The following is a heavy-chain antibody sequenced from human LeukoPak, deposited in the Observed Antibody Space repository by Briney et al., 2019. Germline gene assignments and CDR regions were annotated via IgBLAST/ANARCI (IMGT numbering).Heavy chain of an antibody. CDR2: IKQDGSEK. V-gene: IGHV3-7*01. CDR3: ARDMSVAGDIDY. Sequence: GGSLRLSCAASGFTFSNYWMSWVRQAPGKGLEWVANIKQDGSEKYYVDSVKGRFTISRDNAKNSLYLQMNSLRAEDTAVYYCARDMSVAGDIDYWGQGTLVTVSS. CDR1: GFTFSNYW. J-gene: IGHJ4*02. D-gene: IGHD6-19*01.